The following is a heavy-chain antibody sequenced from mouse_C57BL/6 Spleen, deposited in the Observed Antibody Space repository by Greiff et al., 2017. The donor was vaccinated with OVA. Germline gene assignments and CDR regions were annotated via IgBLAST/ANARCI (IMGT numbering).Heavy chain of an antibody. CDR2: IDPSDSYT. CDR3: AGSAYYGSRHY. V-gene: IGHV1-69*01. J-gene: IGHJ2*01. D-gene: IGHD1-1*01. CDR1: GYTFTSYW. Sequence: QVQLQQPGAELVMPGASVKLSCKASGYTFTSYWMHWVKQRPGQGLEWIGEIDPSDSYTNYNQKFKGKSTLTVDKSSSTAYRQLSSLTSEDSAVDDCAGSAYYGSRHYGGKGTTPTVSS.